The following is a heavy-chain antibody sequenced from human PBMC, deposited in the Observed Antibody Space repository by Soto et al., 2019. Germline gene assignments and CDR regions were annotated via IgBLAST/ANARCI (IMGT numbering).Heavy chain of an antibody. Sequence: GASVKVSCKASGGTFSSYAISRGRQPPAPGLEWMGGIIPIFGTANYAQNFQGRVTLTADESTNTPNMELSSLGSEHRAGCYLPRDRFYCGGDCYGTYYYCGMDVWGQGSMVTVSS. CDR1: GGTFSSYA. CDR3: PRDRFYCGGDCYGTYYYCGMDV. D-gene: IGHD2-21*02. J-gene: IGHJ6*02. CDR2: IIPIFGTA. V-gene: IGHV1-69*13.